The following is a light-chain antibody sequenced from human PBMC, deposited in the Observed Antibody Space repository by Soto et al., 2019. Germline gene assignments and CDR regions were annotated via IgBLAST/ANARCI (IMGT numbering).Light chain of an antibody. Sequence: EIVMTRSPFSLPVTPGEPASISCRSSRSLYSGGYKNLDWYVQKPGQPPQVLIFFASNRASGVPDRFSGSGSGTDFTLRINRVEAEDVGVYYCMQTLDTPLTFGGGTKVEI. J-gene: IGKJ4*01. CDR3: MQTLDTPLT. CDR2: FAS. CDR1: RSLYSGGYKN. V-gene: IGKV2-28*01.